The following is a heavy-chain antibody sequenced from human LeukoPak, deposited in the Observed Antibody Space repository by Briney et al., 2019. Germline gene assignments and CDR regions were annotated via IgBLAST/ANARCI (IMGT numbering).Heavy chain of an antibody. V-gene: IGHV3-23*01. CDR2: ISGSGGST. J-gene: IGHJ4*02. CDR1: GFTFSNYA. Sequence: GGSLRLSCAASGFTFSNYAMSWVRQAPGKGLEWVSGISGSGGSTYYADSVKGRFTISRDNSKNTLYLQMNSLRAEDTAVYYCAREYRVRGVLLWGQGTLVTVSS. CDR3: AREYRVRGVLL. D-gene: IGHD3-10*01.